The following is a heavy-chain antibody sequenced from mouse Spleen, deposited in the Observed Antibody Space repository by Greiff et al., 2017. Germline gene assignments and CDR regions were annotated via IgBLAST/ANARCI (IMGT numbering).Heavy chain of an antibody. J-gene: IGHJ3*01. CDR2: IDPNSGGT. Sequence: QVQLKQPGAELVKPWASVKLSCKASGYTFTSYWMHWVKQRPGRGLEWLGRIDPNSGGTKYTEMFKSMATLTVDKPSSIAYMQLSSLTSEDSAVYYCARVGYSNYEDWFAYWGQGTLVTVSA. V-gene: IGHV1-72*01. CDR1: GYTFTSYW. CDR3: ARVGYSNYEDWFAY. D-gene: IGHD2-5*01.